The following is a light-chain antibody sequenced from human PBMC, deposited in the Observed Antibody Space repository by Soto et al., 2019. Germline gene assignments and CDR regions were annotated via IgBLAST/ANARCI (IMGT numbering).Light chain of an antibody. J-gene: IGKJ5*01. Sequence: DIQMTQSPSTLSASVGDRVTITCRASQSISRLLAWYQQKPGRAPTLLIYKASTLESGVPPRFSGSGSGTEFSLTISSLQPDDFATYYCQQYNSYPLTFGLGTRLEIK. CDR2: KAS. CDR3: QQYNSYPLT. CDR1: QSISRL. V-gene: IGKV1-5*03.